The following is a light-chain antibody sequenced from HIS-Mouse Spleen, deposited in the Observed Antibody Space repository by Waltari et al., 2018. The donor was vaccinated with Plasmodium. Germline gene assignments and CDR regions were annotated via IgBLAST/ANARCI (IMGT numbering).Light chain of an antibody. V-gene: IGKV3-15*01. J-gene: IGKJ3*01. Sequence: EIVMTQSPATLSVSPGERATLSCRASQSVSSNLAWYQQKPGPAPRLLIYGASTRATGIPARFIGSGSGTEFTLTISSLQSEDFAVYYCQQYNNWSFTFGPGTKVDIK. CDR2: GAS. CDR3: QQYNNWSFT. CDR1: QSVSSN.